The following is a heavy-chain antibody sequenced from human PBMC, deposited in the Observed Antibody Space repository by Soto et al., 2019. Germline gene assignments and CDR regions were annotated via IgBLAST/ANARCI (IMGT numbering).Heavy chain of an antibody. CDR3: ARDGDYFGSGSPPLLSK. J-gene: IGHJ4*02. Sequence: SETLSLTCTVSGGSITSGGYCWTWIRQHPVKGLEWMGHIYYSGSSSYNPSLKSRLTISIDTSKNQFSLKLTSVTAADMAVYYCARDGDYFGSGSPPLLSKWGQGTLVTVSS. V-gene: IGHV4-31*03. D-gene: IGHD3-10*01. CDR2: IYYSGSS. CDR1: GGSITSGGYC.